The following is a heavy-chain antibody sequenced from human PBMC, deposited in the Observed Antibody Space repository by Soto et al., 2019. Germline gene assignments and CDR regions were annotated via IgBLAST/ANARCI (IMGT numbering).Heavy chain of an antibody. J-gene: IGHJ4*02. D-gene: IGHD2-15*01. V-gene: IGHV4-30-2*01. CDR2: TYHSGST. CDR3: AREGVNCSGGSCYPGAFDY. Sequence: QLQLQESSSGLVKPSQTLSLTCAVSGGPISSGGYSWSWIRQPPGKGLQRIGNTYHSGSTYYNPSLKSRVTISVDRSKNQFSLKLSSVTAADTSVYYCAREGVNCSGGSCYPGAFDYWGQGALVTVSS. CDR1: GGPISSGGYS.